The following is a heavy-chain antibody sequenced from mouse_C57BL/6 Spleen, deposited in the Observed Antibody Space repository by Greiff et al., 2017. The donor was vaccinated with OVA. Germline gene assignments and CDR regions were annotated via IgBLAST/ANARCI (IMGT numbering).Heavy chain of an antibody. CDR3: TTGYYGSSYNYAMDY. CDR1: GFNIKDDY. CDR2: IDPENGDT. J-gene: IGHJ4*01. Sequence: VQLQQSGAELVRPGASVKLSCTASGFNIKDDYMHWVKQRPEQGLEWIGWIDPENGDTEYASKFQGKATITADTSSNTAYLQLSRLTSEDTAVYYCTTGYYGSSYNYAMDYWGQGTSVTVSS. D-gene: IGHD1-1*01. V-gene: IGHV14-4*01.